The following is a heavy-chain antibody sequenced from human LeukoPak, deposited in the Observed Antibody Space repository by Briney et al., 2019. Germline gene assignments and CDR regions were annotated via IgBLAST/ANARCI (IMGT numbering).Heavy chain of an antibody. CDR3: AKVGWLQDFDY. CDR2: ISGSGGST. V-gene: IGHV3-23*01. CDR1: GFTFNNYA. J-gene: IGHJ4*02. D-gene: IGHD5-24*01. Sequence: GGSLRLCCAASGFTFNNYAMNWVRQAPGKGLEWVSDISGSGGSTHYADSVKGRFTISRDNSKNTLNLQMNSLGAEDTAVYYCAKVGWLQDFDYWGQGTLVTVSS.